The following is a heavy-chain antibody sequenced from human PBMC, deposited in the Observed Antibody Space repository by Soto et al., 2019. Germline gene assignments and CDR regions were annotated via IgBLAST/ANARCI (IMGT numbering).Heavy chain of an antibody. CDR3: ANALYGGFTY. V-gene: IGHV3-23*01. D-gene: IGHD3-10*01. Sequence: EVRLLESGGGLVQPGGSLRLSCAASGFTFSVYAMSWVRQAPGKGLEWVSGIRGSGDSTHYADSVKGRFTVSRDNSKSMLYLQPDSLRAAATAIYYSANALYGGFTYWGQGTLVTVAS. J-gene: IGHJ4*02. CDR2: IRGSGDST. CDR1: GFTFSVYA.